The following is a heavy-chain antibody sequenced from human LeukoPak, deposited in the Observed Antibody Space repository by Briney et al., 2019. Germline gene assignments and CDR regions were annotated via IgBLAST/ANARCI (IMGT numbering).Heavy chain of an antibody. CDR2: ISSSSTYI. Sequence: GGSLRLSCAASGFTFSTYSMNWVRQVPGQGVEWVSSISSSSTYIYYADSVKGRFTISRDNSKNSLYLQMNNLRAEDTAVYYCARWDRFHGVWGQGTLVTVSS. CDR3: ARWDRFHGV. CDR1: GFTFSTYS. V-gene: IGHV3-21*01. D-gene: IGHD1-14*01. J-gene: IGHJ4*02.